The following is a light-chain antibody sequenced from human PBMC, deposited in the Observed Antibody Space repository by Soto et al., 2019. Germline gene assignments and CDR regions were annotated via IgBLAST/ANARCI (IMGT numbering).Light chain of an antibody. Sequence: EGVMTPSPATLSLSPGERATLSCRASQDVSSNLAWYQQKPGQAPSLLIYGASTRATGIPARFSGSGSGTEFTLTISSLQSEDFAVYYCQQYNNWPITFGQGTRLEIK. J-gene: IGKJ5*01. V-gene: IGKV3-15*01. CDR1: QDVSSN. CDR2: GAS. CDR3: QQYNNWPIT.